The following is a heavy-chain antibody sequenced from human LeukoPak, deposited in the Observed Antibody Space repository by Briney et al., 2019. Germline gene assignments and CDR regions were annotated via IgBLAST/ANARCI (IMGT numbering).Heavy chain of an antibody. CDR3: AITVDSRATTDCYSYFHH. CDR1: GFTFSSYF. CDR2: VSSDGTYT. V-gene: IGHV3-74*03. D-gene: IGHD2-21*02. Sequence: GGSLRLSCAASGFTFSSYFMHWVRQAPGKGLVWVSRVSSDGTYTEYADSVKGRFTISRDNAKDTLYLQVNSLRAEDTAVYYCAITVDSRATTDCYSYFHHWGQGTLVTVSS. J-gene: IGHJ1*01.